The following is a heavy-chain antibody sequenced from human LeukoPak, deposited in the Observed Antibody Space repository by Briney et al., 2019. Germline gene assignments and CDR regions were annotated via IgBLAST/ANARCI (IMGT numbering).Heavy chain of an antibody. CDR3: ARDEITPRGIGLDY. J-gene: IGHJ4*02. Sequence: GTSVKVSCESSGYTFTGYYIHWVRQAPGQGLEWMGIINPSGDSTTYAQKFQGRATMTRDTSTTTVYMELSSLRSEDTAVYYCARDEITPRGIGLDYWGQGTLVTVSS. D-gene: IGHD1-14*01. CDR2: INPSGDST. V-gene: IGHV1-46*01. CDR1: GYTFTGYY.